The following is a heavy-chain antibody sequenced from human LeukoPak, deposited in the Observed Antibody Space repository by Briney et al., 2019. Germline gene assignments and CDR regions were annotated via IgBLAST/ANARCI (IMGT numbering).Heavy chain of an antibody. J-gene: IGHJ6*02. CDR1: GFTFSSYG. V-gene: IGHV3-30*18. CDR3: AKDRSSGPHYYYGMDV. Sequence: GGSLRLSCAASGFTFSSYGIHWVRPSPGKGLGWVAVVSYLGDDQFYAESVKGRFTISRDNSKKTVFLQMNSLRGEDTAVYYCAKDRSSGPHYYYGMDVGGRGTTVIVSS. CDR2: VSYLGDDQ. D-gene: IGHD3-22*01.